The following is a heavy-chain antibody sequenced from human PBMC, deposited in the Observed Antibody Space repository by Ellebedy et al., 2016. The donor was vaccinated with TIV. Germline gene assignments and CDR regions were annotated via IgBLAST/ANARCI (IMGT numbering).Heavy chain of an antibody. J-gene: IGHJ4*02. Sequence: GESLKISCAASGFTFRSYSMNWVRQAPGKGLEWGSYISSSRSTIYYADSEKGRFTISRDNAKNSLYLQMNSLRDEDTAVYYCARGGGATDILYYWGQGTLVTVSS. V-gene: IGHV3-48*02. D-gene: IGHD1-26*01. CDR3: ARGGGATDILYY. CDR1: GFTFRSYS. CDR2: ISSSRSTI.